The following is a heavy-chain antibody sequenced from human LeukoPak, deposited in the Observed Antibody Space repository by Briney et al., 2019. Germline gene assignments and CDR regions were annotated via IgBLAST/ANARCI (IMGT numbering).Heavy chain of an antibody. CDR1: GFTFDDYG. CDR2: INWNGGST. D-gene: IGHD3-22*01. V-gene: IGHV3-20*04. CDR3: ARDREGSSGLNDAFDI. J-gene: IGHJ3*02. Sequence: PGGSLRLSCAASGFTFDDYGMSWVRQAPGKGLEWVSGINWNGGSTGYADSVKGRFTISRDNAKNTLYLQMNSLRAEDTAVYYCARDREGSSGLNDAFDIWGQGTMVTVSS.